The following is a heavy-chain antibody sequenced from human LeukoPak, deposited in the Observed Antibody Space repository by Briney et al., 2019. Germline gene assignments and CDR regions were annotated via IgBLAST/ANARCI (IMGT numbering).Heavy chain of an antibody. CDR3: TSPRSFSSSWYCFDC. V-gene: IGHV3-21*01. CDR1: GFTFSSYS. Sequence: GGSLRLSCAASGFTFSSYSMNWVRQAPGRGLEWVSSIRFTGSYIYYTDSVKGRFTISRDDAKNLLSLQMISLRVEDSAVYYCTSPRSFSSSWYCFDCWGQGTLVTVSS. D-gene: IGHD6-13*01. J-gene: IGHJ4*02. CDR2: IRFTGSYI.